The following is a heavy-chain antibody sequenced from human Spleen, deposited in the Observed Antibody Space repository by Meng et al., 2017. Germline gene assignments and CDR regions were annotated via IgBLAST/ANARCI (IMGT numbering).Heavy chain of an antibody. CDR3: ARRVHDGRHYHYFDY. CDR2: IYYSGST. V-gene: IGHV4-34*01. Sequence: QVQLQQWGAGLLKPSETLSLTCAVYGGSFSGYYWSWIRQPPGKGLEWIGYIYYSGSTYYNPSLKSRVTMSVDTSKNQFSLRLSSVTAADTAVYFCARRVHDGRHYHYFDYWGQGALVTVSS. CDR1: GGSFSGYY. D-gene: IGHD3-16*01. J-gene: IGHJ4*02.